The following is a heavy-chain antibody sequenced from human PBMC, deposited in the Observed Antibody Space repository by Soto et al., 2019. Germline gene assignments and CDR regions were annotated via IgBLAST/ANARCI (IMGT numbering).Heavy chain of an antibody. V-gene: IGHV1-18*01. Sequence: QVHLVQSGAEAKKPGASVKVSCKASGYTFTSYGITWVRQAPGQGLEGMGWISAHNGNTDYAQKLQGRVIATRDTSTSTAYMELRSLRSDDTAVYYCARGRYGDYWGQGALVTVSS. CDR2: ISAHNGNT. J-gene: IGHJ4*02. CDR3: ARGRYGDY. D-gene: IGHD1-1*01. CDR1: GYTFTSYG.